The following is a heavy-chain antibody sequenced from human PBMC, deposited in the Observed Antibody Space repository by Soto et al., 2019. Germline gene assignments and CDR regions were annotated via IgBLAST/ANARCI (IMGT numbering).Heavy chain of an antibody. CDR2: FDPEDGET. V-gene: IGHV1-24*01. CDR1: GYTLTELS. D-gene: IGHD6-6*01. J-gene: IGHJ6*01. CDR3: ATDQSSSSYYYYYGMDV. Sequence: ASVKVSCKVSGYTLTELSMHWVRQAPGKGLEWMGGFDPEDGETIYAQKFQGRVTMTEDTSTDTAYMELSSLRSEDTAVYYCATDQSSSSYYYYYGMDVWGQATTVTVSS.